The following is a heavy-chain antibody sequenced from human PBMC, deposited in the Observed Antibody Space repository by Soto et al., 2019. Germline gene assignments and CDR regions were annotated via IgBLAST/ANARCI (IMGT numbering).Heavy chain of an antibody. CDR3: ARAAGIAVAGIAYFQH. CDR1: GYTFTSYA. D-gene: IGHD6-19*01. Sequence: GASVKVSCKASGYTFTSYAMHWVRQAPGQRLEWMGWINAGNGNTKYSQKFQGRVTITRDTSASTAYMELSSLRSEDTAVYYCARAAGIAVAGIAYFQHWGQGTLVTVSS. CDR2: INAGNGNT. J-gene: IGHJ1*01. V-gene: IGHV1-3*01.